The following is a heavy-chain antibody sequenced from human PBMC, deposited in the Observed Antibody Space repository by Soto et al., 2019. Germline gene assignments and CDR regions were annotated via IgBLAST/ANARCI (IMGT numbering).Heavy chain of an antibody. J-gene: IGHJ4*02. CDR1: GFTFSNYW. CDR2: IKKDGSEK. D-gene: IGHD5-12*01. V-gene: IGHV3-7*01. CDR3: ARLYLAATITSLDY. Sequence: EVQLVESGGGLVQPGGSLRLSCAASGFTFSNYWLSWVRQAPGKALEWVANIKKDGSEKYYVGSVVGRFTISRDNAENSLYLQMNSLRAEDTAVYYCARLYLAATITSLDYWGQGTLVTVSS.